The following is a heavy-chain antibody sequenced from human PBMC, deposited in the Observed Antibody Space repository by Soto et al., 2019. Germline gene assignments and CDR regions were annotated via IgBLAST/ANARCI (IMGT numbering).Heavy chain of an antibody. V-gene: IGHV4-59*08. D-gene: IGHD6-19*01. CDR3: ARRRAYSSGEFDY. J-gene: IGHJ4*02. CDR1: GGSISSYY. CDR2: IYYSGST. Sequence: SETLSLTCTVSGGSISSYYWSWIRQPPGKGLEWIGYIYYSGSTNYNPSLKSRVTISVDTSKNQFSLKLSSVTAADTAVYYCARRRAYSSGEFDYWGQGTLVTVS.